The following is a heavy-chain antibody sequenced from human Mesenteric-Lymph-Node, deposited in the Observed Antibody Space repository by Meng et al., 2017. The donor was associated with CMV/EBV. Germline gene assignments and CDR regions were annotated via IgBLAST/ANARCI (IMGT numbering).Heavy chain of an antibody. V-gene: IGHV1-2*02. J-gene: IGHJ4*02. CDR2: INPNSGGT. D-gene: IGHD2-2*01. Sequence: YTFTGYYMHWVRQAPGQGLEWMGWINPNSGGTIYAQKYQGRVTLTRDTSISTVYMELSRVRSDDTAVYYCAREGSAGIVPAASFDCWGQGTLVTVSS. CDR1: YTFTGYY. CDR3: AREGSAGIVPAASFDC.